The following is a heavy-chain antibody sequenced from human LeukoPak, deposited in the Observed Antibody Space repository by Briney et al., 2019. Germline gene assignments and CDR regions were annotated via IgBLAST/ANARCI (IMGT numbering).Heavy chain of an antibody. V-gene: IGHV3-30*04. CDR2: ISYDGSNK. CDR1: GFTFSSYA. J-gene: IGHJ4*02. Sequence: ERSLRLSCAASGFTFSSYAMHWVRQAPGKGLEWVAVISYDGSNKYYADSVKGRFTISRDNSKNTLYLQMNSLRAEDTAVYYCARDPYSSGWRLDYWGQGTLVTVSS. CDR3: ARDPYSSGWRLDY. D-gene: IGHD6-19*01.